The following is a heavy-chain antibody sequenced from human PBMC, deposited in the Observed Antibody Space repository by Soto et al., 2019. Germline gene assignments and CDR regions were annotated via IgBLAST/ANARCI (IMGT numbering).Heavy chain of an antibody. V-gene: IGHV1-24*01. Sequence: GASVKVSCKVLGYTVNDLSIHWVRQAPGKGLEWVGGFDPEHGEAVYAQKFQGRVTMTEETSTDTAYMELSNLRSEDTAVYYCVKGGSRGRYYYYYGMDVWGQGTTVTVYS. CDR3: VKGGSRGRYYYYYGMDV. CDR2: FDPEHGEA. J-gene: IGHJ6*02. D-gene: IGHD1-26*01. CDR1: GYTVNDLS.